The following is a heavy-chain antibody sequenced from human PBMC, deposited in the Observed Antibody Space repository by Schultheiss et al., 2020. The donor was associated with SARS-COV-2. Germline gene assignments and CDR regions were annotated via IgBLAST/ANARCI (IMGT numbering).Heavy chain of an antibody. D-gene: IGHD3-16*01. CDR3: ARDSVGGIDQ. J-gene: IGHJ4*02. Sequence: GSLRLSCTVSGGSISSYYWSWIRQPPGKGLEWIGYIYYSGSTNYNPSLKSRVTISVDTSKNQFSLKLSSVTAADTAVYYCARDSVGGIDQWGQGTLVTVSS. CDR2: IYYSGST. CDR1: GGSISSYY. V-gene: IGHV4-59*01.